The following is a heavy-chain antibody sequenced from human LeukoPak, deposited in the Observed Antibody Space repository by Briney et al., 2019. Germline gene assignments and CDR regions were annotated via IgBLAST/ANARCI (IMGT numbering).Heavy chain of an antibody. CDR3: TRYGDYFGNYYYYGMDV. J-gene: IGHJ6*02. V-gene: IGHV3-49*03. Sequence: GGSLRLSCAASGFPFTSGFTFSDCYMSWIRQAPGKGLEWVGFIRSKAYGGTTEYAASVKGRFTISRDDSKSIAYLQMNSLKTEDTAVYYCTRYGDYFGNYYYYGMDVWGQGTTVTVSS. CDR2: IRSKAYGGTT. CDR1: GFTFSDCY. D-gene: IGHD4-17*01.